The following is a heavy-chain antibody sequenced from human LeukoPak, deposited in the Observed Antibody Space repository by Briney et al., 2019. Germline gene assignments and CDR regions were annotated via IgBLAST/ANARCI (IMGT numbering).Heavy chain of an antibody. D-gene: IGHD2-2*01. CDR2: ISYDGSSK. CDR3: ARDHQLQNGNWFDP. Sequence: PGGSLRLSCAASGFTFSSYGMHWVRQAPGKGLEWVAAISYDGSSKYYADSVKGRFSVSRDSSKNTLYLQMSSLRPEDTAVYYCARDHQLQNGNWFDPWGQGTLVTVSS. J-gene: IGHJ5*02. V-gene: IGHV3-30*03. CDR1: GFTFSSYG.